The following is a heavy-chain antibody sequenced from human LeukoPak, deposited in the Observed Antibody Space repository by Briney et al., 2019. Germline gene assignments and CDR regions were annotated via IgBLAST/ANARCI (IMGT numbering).Heavy chain of an antibody. CDR3: AKDTIFGVVTPDDAFDI. D-gene: IGHD3-3*01. Sequence: GGSLRLSCAASGFTFSSYAMSWVRQAPGKGLEWVSAISGSGGSTCYADSVKGRFTISRDNSKNTLYLQMNSLRAEGTAVYYCAKDTIFGVVTPDDAFDIWGQGTMVTVSS. J-gene: IGHJ3*02. CDR1: GFTFSSYA. CDR2: ISGSGGST. V-gene: IGHV3-23*01.